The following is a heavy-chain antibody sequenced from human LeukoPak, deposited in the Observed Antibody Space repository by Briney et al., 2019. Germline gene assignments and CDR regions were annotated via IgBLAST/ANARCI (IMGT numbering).Heavy chain of an antibody. Sequence: NRGESLKISCKGSGYSFTSYWIGWVRQMPGKGLEWMGIIYTGDSDTRYSPSFQGQVTISADKSISTAYLQWSSLTASDTAMYYCARLEYYYDSSNPGYYYYYGMDVWGQGTTVTVSS. J-gene: IGHJ6*02. V-gene: IGHV5-51*01. D-gene: IGHD3-22*01. CDR2: IYTGDSDT. CDR3: ARLEYYYDSSNPGYYYYYGMDV. CDR1: GYSFTSYW.